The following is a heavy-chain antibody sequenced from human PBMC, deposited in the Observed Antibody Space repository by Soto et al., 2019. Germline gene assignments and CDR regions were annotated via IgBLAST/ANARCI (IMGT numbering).Heavy chain of an antibody. CDR2: IIPILGIA. D-gene: IGHD3-22*01. CDR3: AGVPPPYYYDSSGYSQLDY. CDR1: GGTFSSYT. J-gene: IGHJ4*02. V-gene: IGHV1-69*02. Sequence: GASVKVSCKGSGGTFSSYTSSWVRQAPGQGLEWMGRIIPILGIANYAQKLQGRVTITADKSTSTAYMELSSLRSEDTAVYYCAGVPPPYYYDSSGYSQLDYWGQGTLVTVSS.